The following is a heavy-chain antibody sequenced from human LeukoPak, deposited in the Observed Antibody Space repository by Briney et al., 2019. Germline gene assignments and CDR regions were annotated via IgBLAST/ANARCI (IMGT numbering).Heavy chain of an antibody. D-gene: IGHD6-6*01. V-gene: IGHV1-2*06. CDR3: ANQQFASVRAFDY. Sequence: ASVKVSCKASGYTFTDYHIHWVRQAPGQGLEWMGRINPYSGGTHYSQEFQGRVTMTRDTSISTASMEVSSLRSDDTALYDCANQQFASVRAFDYWGQGTLVTVSS. CDR2: INPYSGGT. CDR1: GYTFTDYH. J-gene: IGHJ4*02.